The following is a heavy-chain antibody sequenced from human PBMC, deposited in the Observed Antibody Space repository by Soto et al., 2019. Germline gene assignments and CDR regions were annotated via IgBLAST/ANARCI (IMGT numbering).Heavy chain of an antibody. CDR2: IYYSGST. V-gene: IGHV4-30-4*01. D-gene: IGHD4-17*01. J-gene: IGHJ4*02. CDR1: GGSISSGYYY. CDR3: ARGFLQFYGEYFDY. Sequence: SETLSLTCTVSGGSISSGYYYWSWIRQPPGKGLEWIGYIYYSGSTYYNPSLKSRVTISVDTSKNQFSLKLSSVTAADTAVYYCARGFLQFYGEYFDYWGQGTLVTVSS.